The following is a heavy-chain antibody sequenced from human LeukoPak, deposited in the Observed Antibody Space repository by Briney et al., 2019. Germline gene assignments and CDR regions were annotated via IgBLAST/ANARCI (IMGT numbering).Heavy chain of an antibody. D-gene: IGHD6-13*01. CDR2: ISYDGSNK. Sequence: GRSLRLSCAASGFTFSSYGMHWVRQAPGKGLEWVAVISYDGSNKYYADSVKGRFTISRDNSKNTLYLQMNSLRAEDTAVYYCAKDRRGVYSSSWYGLLDYWGQGTLVTVSS. CDR1: GFTFSSYG. CDR3: AKDRRGVYSSSWYGLLDY. V-gene: IGHV3-30*18. J-gene: IGHJ4*02.